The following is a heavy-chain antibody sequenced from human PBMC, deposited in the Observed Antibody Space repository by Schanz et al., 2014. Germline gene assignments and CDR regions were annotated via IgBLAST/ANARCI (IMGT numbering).Heavy chain of an antibody. V-gene: IGHV3-48*01. Sequence: PGGSLRLSCAASGFSFSDHAMDWVRQAAGKGLEWISYIGSSSSRIDHADSVKGRFTISRDNAKNSLYLQMNSLRAEDTAVYYCARSRSGFYFDYWGQGTLVTVSS. CDR2: IGSSSSRI. J-gene: IGHJ4*02. CDR3: ARSRSGFYFDY. CDR1: GFSFSDHA. D-gene: IGHD1-26*01.